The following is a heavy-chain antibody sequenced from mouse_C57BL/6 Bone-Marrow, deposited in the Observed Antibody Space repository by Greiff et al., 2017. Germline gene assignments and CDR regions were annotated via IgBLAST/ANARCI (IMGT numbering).Heavy chain of an antibody. CDR3: ARAGSSSSYYFDY. D-gene: IGHD3-2*02. CDR1: GYTFTSYW. J-gene: IGHJ2*01. V-gene: IGHV1-69*01. Sequence: QVQLQQPGAELVMPGASVKLSCKASGYTFTSYWMHWVKQRPGQGLEWIGEIDPSDSYTNYNQKFKGKSTLTVDKSSSTAYMQLSSLTSEDSAVYYCARAGSSSSYYFDYWGQGTTLTVSS. CDR2: IDPSDSYT.